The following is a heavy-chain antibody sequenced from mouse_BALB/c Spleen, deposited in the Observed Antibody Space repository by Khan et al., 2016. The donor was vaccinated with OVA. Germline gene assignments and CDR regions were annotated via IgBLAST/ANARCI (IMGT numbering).Heavy chain of an antibody. CDR3: ARIQGGDFDY. J-gene: IGHJ2*01. V-gene: IGHV3-2*02. CDR1: GYSITSDYA. CDR2: ISYSGNT. D-gene: IGHD3-2*02. Sequence: EVQLQESGPGLVKPSQSLSLTCTVTGYSITSDYAWNWIRQFPGNKLEWMGYISYSGNTKYNQSLKSRISINRDTSKKQSFLQLNFVTIEDTATYYCARIQGGDFDYWGQGTTLTVSS.